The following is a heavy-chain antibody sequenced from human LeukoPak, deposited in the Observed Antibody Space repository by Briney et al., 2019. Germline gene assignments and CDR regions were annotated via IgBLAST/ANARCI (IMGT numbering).Heavy chain of an antibody. J-gene: IGHJ6*03. V-gene: IGHV4-39*01. D-gene: IGHD3-10*01. CDR3: ASPPMIRGTYYFYYYMDV. Sequence: SSETLSLTCTVSGGSITSSSYYWGWIRQPPGKGLEWIGSIYYSGSTYYNPPLKSRVTISVDTSKNQFSLTLSSVTAADTAVYYCASPPMIRGTYYFYYYMDVWGKGTTVTVSS. CDR2: IYYSGST. CDR1: GGSITSSSYY.